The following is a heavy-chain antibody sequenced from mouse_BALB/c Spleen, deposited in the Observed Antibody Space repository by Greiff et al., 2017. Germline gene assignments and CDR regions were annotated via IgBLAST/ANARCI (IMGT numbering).Heavy chain of an antibody. V-gene: IGHV15-2*02. CDR2: ILPSIGRT. CDR1: DFEVFPIAF. D-gene: IGHD2-13*01. Sequence: QVQLQQSGSELRSPGSSVKLSCKASDFEVFPIAFLCWVRQNPGHVFEWIGVILPSIGRTIYGEKFEDKATRDADTVSNTSYLELNSLTSEDSAIYYCARSPDGDWFADWGQGTLVTVAA. J-gene: IGHJ3*01. CDR3: ARSPDGDWFAD.